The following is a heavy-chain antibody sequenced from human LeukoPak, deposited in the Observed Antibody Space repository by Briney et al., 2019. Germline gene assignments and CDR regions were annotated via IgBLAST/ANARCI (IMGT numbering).Heavy chain of an antibody. V-gene: IGHV3-23*01. CDR3: ARALSA. Sequence: GGSLRLSCAVSGFTFSNVAMSWVRQAPGKGLEWVSGISGDSGDSTYYTDSVKGRFTISRDNAKNSVFLQMNSLRVEDTAIYYCARALSAWGQGTLVTVSS. J-gene: IGHJ4*02. CDR1: GFTFSNVA. CDR2: ISGDSGDST. D-gene: IGHD3-3*01.